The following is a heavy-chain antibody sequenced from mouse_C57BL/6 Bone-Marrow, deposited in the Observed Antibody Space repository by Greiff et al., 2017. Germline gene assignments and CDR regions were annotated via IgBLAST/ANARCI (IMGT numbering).Heavy chain of an antibody. J-gene: IGHJ3*01. CDR1: GYTFTSYG. CDR3: ARRITTVVATDVSFAY. V-gene: IGHV1-81*01. Sequence: QVQLQQSGAELARPGASVKLSCKASGYTFTSYGISWVKQRTGQGLEWIGEIYPRSGNTYYNEKFKGKATLTADKSSSTAYMELRSLTSEDSAVYFCARRITTVVATDVSFAYWGKGTLVTVSA. D-gene: IGHD1-1*01. CDR2: IYPRSGNT.